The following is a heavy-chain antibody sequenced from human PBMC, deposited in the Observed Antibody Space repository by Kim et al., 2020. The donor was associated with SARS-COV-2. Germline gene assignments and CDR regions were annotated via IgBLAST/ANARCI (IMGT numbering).Heavy chain of an antibody. CDR1: GFTFSSYS. CDR2: ISSSSSTI. Sequence: GGSLRLSCAASGFTFSSYSMNWVRQAPGKGLEWVSYISSSSSTIYYADSVKGRFTISRDNAKNSLYLQMNSLRDEDTAVYYCAREKALIVVVNTGAFDIWGQGTMVTVSS. V-gene: IGHV3-48*02. CDR3: AREKALIVVVNTGAFDI. D-gene: IGHD3-22*01. J-gene: IGHJ3*02.